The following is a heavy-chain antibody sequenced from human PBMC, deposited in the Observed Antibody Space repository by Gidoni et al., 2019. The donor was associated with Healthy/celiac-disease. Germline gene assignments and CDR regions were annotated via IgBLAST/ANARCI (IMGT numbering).Heavy chain of an antibody. CDR3: ARNTRKGYSYDILRPRGYFWFDP. J-gene: IGHJ5*02. V-gene: IGHV4-34*01. Sequence: QVQLQQWGAGLLKPSETLSLTCAVYGGSFSGYYWSWIRQPPGKGLEWIGEINHSGSTNYNPALKSRVTISVDTSKNQFSLKLSSVTAADTAVYYCARNTRKGYSYDILRPRGYFWFDPWGQGTLVTVSS. D-gene: IGHD5-18*01. CDR2: INHSGST. CDR1: GGSFSGYY.